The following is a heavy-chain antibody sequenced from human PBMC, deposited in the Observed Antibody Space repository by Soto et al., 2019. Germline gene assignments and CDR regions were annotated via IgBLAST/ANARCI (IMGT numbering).Heavy chain of an antibody. CDR1: GYNFPGYW. J-gene: IGHJ6*02. Sequence: LGESLKISCTASGYNFPGYWIGWVRQMPGKDLEWMGRIAPADSYTNYSPSFHGHVTMSVDRSTSTAYLQWSSLKASDTAMYYCAGGGVRGVITRTRDYYGMDVWGQGTTVTVSS. D-gene: IGHD3-10*01. CDR2: IAPADSYT. V-gene: IGHV5-10-1*01. CDR3: AGGGVRGVITRTRDYYGMDV.